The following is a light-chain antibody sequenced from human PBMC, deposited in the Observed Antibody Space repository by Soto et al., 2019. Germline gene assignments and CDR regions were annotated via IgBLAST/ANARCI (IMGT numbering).Light chain of an antibody. J-gene: IGKJ4*01. Sequence: IQMTQSPSAMSASVGDRVTITCRASQGISNDLAWFQQKPGKVPERLIFASSTLQSGVPSRFSGSGSGPEFTLTISSLQPEDFATYYCLQHNSYPLTFGGGTKVQIK. CDR1: QGISND. CDR3: LQHNSYPLT. V-gene: IGKV1-17*03. CDR2: ASS.